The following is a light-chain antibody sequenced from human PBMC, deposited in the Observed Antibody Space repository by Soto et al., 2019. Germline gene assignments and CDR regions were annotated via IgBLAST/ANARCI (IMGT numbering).Light chain of an antibody. J-gene: IGLJ2*01. Sequence: SYELTQPPSVSVSPGLTASITCSGDKLGDKYACWYQQKPGQSPVLVIYQDSKRPSGIPERFSGSNSGNTATLTISGTQAMDEADYYCQAWDSSHVVFGGGTKLTVL. V-gene: IGLV3-1*01. CDR1: KLGDKY. CDR2: QDS. CDR3: QAWDSSHVV.